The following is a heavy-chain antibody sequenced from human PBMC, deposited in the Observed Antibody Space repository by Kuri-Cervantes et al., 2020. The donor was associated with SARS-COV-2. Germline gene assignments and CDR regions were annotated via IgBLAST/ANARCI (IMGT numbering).Heavy chain of an antibody. D-gene: IGHD6-6*01. CDR3: ARDPRYSSSWLDY. J-gene: IGHJ4*02. CDR1: GFTLSSHS. CDR2: ISSSSSTI. V-gene: IGHV3-48*01. Sequence: GESLKISCAASGFTLSSHSMNWVRQAPGKGLEWVSYISSSSSTIYYADSVKGRFTISRDNAKNSLYLQMNSLRAEDTAVYYCARDPRYSSSWLDYWGQGTLVTVSS.